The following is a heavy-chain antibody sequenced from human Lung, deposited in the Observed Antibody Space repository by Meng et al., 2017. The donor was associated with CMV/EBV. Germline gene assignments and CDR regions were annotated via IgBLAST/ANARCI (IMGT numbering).Heavy chain of an antibody. CDR3: ARDSEGSNGSGRSPYYFDF. CDR2: ISYDGSNK. J-gene: IGHJ4*02. V-gene: IGHV3-30-3*01. Sequence: GESLKISCTASGFTFPTYSLHWVRQAPGKGLEWVAVISYDGSNKYYADSVKGRFTISRDNSKNKMYFQMNSLKTEDTSVYYCARDSEGSNGSGRSPYYFDFWGRGXLVTVSS. CDR1: GFTFPTYS. D-gene: IGHD2-8*01.